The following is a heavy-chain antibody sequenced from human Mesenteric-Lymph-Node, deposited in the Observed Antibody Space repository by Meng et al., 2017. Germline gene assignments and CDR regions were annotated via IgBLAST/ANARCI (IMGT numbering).Heavy chain of an antibody. V-gene: IGHV1-18*04. CDR2: ISANNGNT. Sequence: ASVKVSCKASGYTFSGYYMHWVRQAPGQGLEWMGWISANNGNTNYVQKFQDRVTMTTDTSTTTAHMELRRLTSDDTAVYYCARDYTFPDVWGQGTTVTVSS. CDR3: ARDYTFPDV. J-gene: IGHJ6*02. D-gene: IGHD2/OR15-2a*01. CDR1: GYTFSGYY.